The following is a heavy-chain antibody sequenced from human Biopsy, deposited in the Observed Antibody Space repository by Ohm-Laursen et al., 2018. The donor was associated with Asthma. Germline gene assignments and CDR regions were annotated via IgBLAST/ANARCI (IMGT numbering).Heavy chain of an antibody. J-gene: IGHJ3*02. D-gene: IGHD3-22*01. CDR2: VSSDGHNK. V-gene: IGHV3-30*03. CDR3: ARQSGQEYGDSIPFDT. Sequence: SLRLSCTASGFVFSQCGMHWVRQGPGKGLEWVALVSSDGHNKYYEDSVKGRFTISRDISRNRLYPQINSLTVEDSAVYFCARQSGQEYGDSIPFDTWGQGTKVAVSS. CDR1: GFVFSQCG.